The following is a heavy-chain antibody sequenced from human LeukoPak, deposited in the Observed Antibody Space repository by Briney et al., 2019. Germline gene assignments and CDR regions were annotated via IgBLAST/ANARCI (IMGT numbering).Heavy chain of an antibody. Sequence: GGSPSPPCAASGFLFRNSEFNWVRQAPGKGLDWVSSISSSGSTMKFADSVKGRFTISRDNAKNSVYLQMNSLRAEDTAVYYCARGEWIPDYWGQGALVTVSS. CDR2: ISSSGSTM. D-gene: IGHD5-18*01. J-gene: IGHJ4*02. CDR3: ARGEWIPDY. V-gene: IGHV3-48*03. CDR1: GFLFRNSE.